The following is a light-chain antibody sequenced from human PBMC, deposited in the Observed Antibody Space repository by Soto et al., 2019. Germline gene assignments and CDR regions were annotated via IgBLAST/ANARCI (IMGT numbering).Light chain of an antibody. CDR3: QTCGTGIQV. V-gene: IGLV4-69*02. J-gene: IGLJ2*01. CDR2: VNSDGSH. CDR1: SGHNDYA. Sequence: QPVLTQSPSASASLGASVKLTCTLNSGHNDYAIAWHQQQPGKGPRYLMKVNSDGSHNKGDGIPDRFSGSTSGAERYLTISSLLSEDDVDYDCQTCGTGIQVFGGGTKLTVL.